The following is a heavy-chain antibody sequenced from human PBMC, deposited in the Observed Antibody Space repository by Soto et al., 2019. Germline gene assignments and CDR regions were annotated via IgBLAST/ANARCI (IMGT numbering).Heavy chain of an antibody. Sequence: QVQLQESGPGLVKPSQTLSLTCTVSGGSISSGDYYWSWIRQPPGKGLEWIGYIYYSGSTYYNPSLKSRVTISVDTSKNQFSLKLSSVTAADTVVYYCARDHHYYDSWFTAFDIWGQGTMVTVSS. CDR1: GGSISSGDYY. CDR2: IYYSGST. D-gene: IGHD3-22*01. CDR3: ARDHHYYDSWFTAFDI. J-gene: IGHJ3*02. V-gene: IGHV4-30-4*01.